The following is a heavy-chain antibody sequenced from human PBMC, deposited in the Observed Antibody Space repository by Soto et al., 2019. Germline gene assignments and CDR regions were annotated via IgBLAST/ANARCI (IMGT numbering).Heavy chain of an antibody. V-gene: IGHV2-26*01. J-gene: IGHJ1*01. CDR1: GFSLSNARMG. Sequence: QVTLKESGPVLVKPTETLTLTCTFSGFSLSNARMGVSWIRQPPGKALEWLAHIFSNDEKSYSTSLKSRLTISKDTCKSQAVLTMTNMDPVDTATYYCASVVVITTFEYFQLWGQGTLVAVSS. CDR2: IFSNDEK. CDR3: ASVVVITTFEYFQL. D-gene: IGHD3-22*01.